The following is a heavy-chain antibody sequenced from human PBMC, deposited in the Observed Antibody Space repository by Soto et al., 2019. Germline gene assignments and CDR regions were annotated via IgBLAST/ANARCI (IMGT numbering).Heavy chain of an antibody. D-gene: IGHD3-10*01. Sequence: EVQLVESGGGLVKPGGSLRLSCAASGFTFSSYSMNWVRQAPGKGLEWVSSISSSSSYIYYAESVKGRFTISRDNAKNALYLQMNSLRAEDTAVYYCARDRGLWFGAPYYGMDVWGQGTTVTVSS. CDR2: ISSSSSYI. V-gene: IGHV3-21*01. CDR3: ARDRGLWFGAPYYGMDV. J-gene: IGHJ6*02. CDR1: GFTFSSYS.